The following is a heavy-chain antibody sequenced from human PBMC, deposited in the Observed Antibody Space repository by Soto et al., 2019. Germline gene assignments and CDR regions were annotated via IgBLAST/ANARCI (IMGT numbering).Heavy chain of an antibody. Sequence: QVQLVESGGGVVQPGRSLRLSCAASGFPFTTYGMHWVREGPGKGLEWVAVISYDGSNKYYADCVKGRFTISRDNSKNTLYLQMNSLRPEDTALYYCVGGQYYFDYRGQGTLVTFSS. CDR3: VGGQYYFDY. J-gene: IGHJ4*02. V-gene: IGHV3-30*03. CDR1: GFPFTTYG. CDR2: ISYDGSNK. D-gene: IGHD3-10*01.